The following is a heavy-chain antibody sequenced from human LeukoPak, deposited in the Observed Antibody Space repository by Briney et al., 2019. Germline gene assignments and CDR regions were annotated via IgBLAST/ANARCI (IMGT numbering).Heavy chain of an antibody. J-gene: IGHJ5*02. CDR3: ARELEPRLNWFDP. Sequence: SSETLSLTCTVSGGSISSGGYYWSWIRQHPGKGLEWIGYIYYSGSTYYNPSLKSRVTISVDTSKNQFSLKLSSVTAADTAVYYCARELEPRLNWFDPWGQGTLVTVSS. D-gene: IGHD1-1*01. CDR1: GGSISSGGYY. V-gene: IGHV4-31*03. CDR2: IYYSGST.